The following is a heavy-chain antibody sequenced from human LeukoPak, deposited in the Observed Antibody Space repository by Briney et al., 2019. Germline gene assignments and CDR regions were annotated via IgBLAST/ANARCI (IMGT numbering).Heavy chain of an antibody. V-gene: IGHV3-64*01. J-gene: IGHJ4*02. D-gene: IGHD3-10*01. Sequence: TGGSLRLSCAASGFTFSSYAFQWVRQAPGKGLEYVSSITSNGGSTYYANSVKGRFTISRDNAKNTLYLQMDSLRAEDMAVYYCAKRSSESYYYDYWGQGTLVTVSS. CDR1: GFTFSSYA. CDR3: AKRSSESYYYDY. CDR2: ITSNGGST.